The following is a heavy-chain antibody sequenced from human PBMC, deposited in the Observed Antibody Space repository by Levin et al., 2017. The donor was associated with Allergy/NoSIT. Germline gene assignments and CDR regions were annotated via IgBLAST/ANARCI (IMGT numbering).Heavy chain of an antibody. CDR1: GFTFSSYG. CDR3: ARVRRFLGYGMDV. V-gene: IGHV3-33*01. CDR2: IWYDGSNK. D-gene: IGHD3-3*01. Sequence: GGSRRLSCAASGFTFSSYGMHWVRQAPGKGLEWVAVIWYDGSNKYYADSVKGRFTISRDNSKNTLYLQMNSLRAEDTAVYYCARVRRFLGYGMDVWGQGTTVTVSS. J-gene: IGHJ6*02.